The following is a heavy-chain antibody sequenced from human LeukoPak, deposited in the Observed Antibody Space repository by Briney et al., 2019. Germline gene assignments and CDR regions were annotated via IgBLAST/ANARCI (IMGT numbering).Heavy chain of an antibody. V-gene: IGHV4-4*09. CDR1: GGSICSYY. CDR2: IYTSGST. CDR3: ARQEYSSSWYVGWFDP. D-gene: IGHD6-13*01. Sequence: SETLSLTCTVSGGSICSYYWSWIRQPPGKGLEWIGYIYTSGSTNYNPSLKSRVTISVDTSKNQFSLKLSSVTAADTAVYYCARQEYSSSWYVGWFDPWGQGTLVTVSS. J-gene: IGHJ5*02.